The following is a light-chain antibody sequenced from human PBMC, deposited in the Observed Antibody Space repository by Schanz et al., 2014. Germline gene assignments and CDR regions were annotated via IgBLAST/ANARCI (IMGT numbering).Light chain of an antibody. J-gene: IGKJ1*01. CDR3: QQRSNWPRT. Sequence: EIVLTQSPGTLSLSPGERATLSCRASQSVTSTYLAWYQQKPGQAPRLLIYGASTRATGIQARFSGSGSGTEFTLTISSLQSEDFAVYYCQQRSNWPRTFGQGTKVEIK. CDR2: GAS. CDR1: QSVTSTY. V-gene: IGKV3D-20*02.